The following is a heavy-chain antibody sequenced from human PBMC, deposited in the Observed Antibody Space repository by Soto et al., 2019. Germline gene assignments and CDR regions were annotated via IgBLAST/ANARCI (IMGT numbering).Heavy chain of an antibody. CDR2: LIPMFGTT. CDR3: ARAAVLTFTRFYDVDV. CDR1: GGTFNSYS. D-gene: IGHD6-13*01. V-gene: IGHV1-69*18. Sequence: QVQLVQSGAEVKTPGSSVKVSCEASGGTFNSYSINWVRQAPGQGLEWMGRLIPMFGTTDYAQRFQGRVTFTADESTNTASMEVTTLTSEDTAVYYCARAAVLTFTRFYDVDVWGQGTTVTVSS. J-gene: IGHJ6*02.